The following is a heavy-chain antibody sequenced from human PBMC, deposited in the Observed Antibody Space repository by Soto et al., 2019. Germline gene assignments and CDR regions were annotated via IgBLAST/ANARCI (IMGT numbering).Heavy chain of an antibody. J-gene: IGHJ2*01. Sequence: PWGSLRLSCAASGFTLSSYSMNWVRQAPGKGLEWVSSISSTSAYIYYAAAVKGRFTISRDNARNSLYLQMNGLRAEDTAVYYWAREQSGANAWYFDLWGRGALVTVSS. D-gene: IGHD1-26*01. CDR3: AREQSGANAWYFDL. CDR1: GFTLSSYS. V-gene: IGHV3-21*06. CDR2: ISSTSAYI.